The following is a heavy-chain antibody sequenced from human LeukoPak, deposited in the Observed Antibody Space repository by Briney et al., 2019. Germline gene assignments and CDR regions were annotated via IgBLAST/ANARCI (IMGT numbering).Heavy chain of an antibody. J-gene: IGHJ6*02. CDR2: IIPIFGTA. V-gene: IGHV1-69*13. CDR3: AAGGLWSADYYYYYGMDV. CDR1: GGTFSSYA. D-gene: IGHD5-18*01. Sequence: SVKVSCKASGGTFSSYAISWVRQAPGQGLEWVGGIIPIFGTANYAQKFQGRVTITADESTSTAYMELSSLRSEDTAVYYCAAGGLWSADYYYYYGMDVWGQGTTVTVSS.